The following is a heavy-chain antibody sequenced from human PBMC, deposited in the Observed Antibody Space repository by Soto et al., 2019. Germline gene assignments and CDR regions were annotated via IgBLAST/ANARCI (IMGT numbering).Heavy chain of an antibody. Sequence: GGSLRLSCAASGFTFSSYAMSWVRQAPGKGLEWVSAISGSGGSTYYADSVKGRFTISRDNSKNTLYLQMNSLRAEDTAVYYCAKRGAVAGDYYYGMDVWGQGTTVTVSS. D-gene: IGHD6-19*01. V-gene: IGHV3-23*01. CDR1: GFTFSSYA. J-gene: IGHJ6*02. CDR3: AKRGAVAGDYYYGMDV. CDR2: ISGSGGST.